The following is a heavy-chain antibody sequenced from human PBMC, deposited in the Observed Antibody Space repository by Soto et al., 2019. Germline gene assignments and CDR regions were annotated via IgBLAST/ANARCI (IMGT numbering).Heavy chain of an antibody. CDR3: ARINGGSPDF. D-gene: IGHD2-15*01. CDR1: SGAIDNHF. CDR2: IYKTGTT. J-gene: IGHJ4*02. V-gene: IGHV4-4*07. Sequence: SETLSLTCTVSSGAIDNHFWSWIRQPAGKGLEWIGHIYKTGTTTYNPSLKSRVTMSVDPPKNRFSLKLSSVTAADTAVYYCARINGGSPDFWGQGTLVTVSS.